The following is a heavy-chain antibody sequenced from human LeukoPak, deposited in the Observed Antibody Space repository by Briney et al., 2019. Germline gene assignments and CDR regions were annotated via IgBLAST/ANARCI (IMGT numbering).Heavy chain of an antibody. CDR3: ARQGMVKGSGSYYYRY. D-gene: IGHD3-10*01. J-gene: IGHJ4*02. CDR2: INHSGST. CDR1: GGSFSGYY. V-gene: IGHV4-34*01. Sequence: PSETLSLTCAVYGGSFSGYYWSWIRQPPGKGLEWIGEINHSGSTNYNPSLKSRVTISVDTSKNQFFLKLSSVTAADTAVYYCARQGMVKGSGSYYYRYWGQGTLVTVSS.